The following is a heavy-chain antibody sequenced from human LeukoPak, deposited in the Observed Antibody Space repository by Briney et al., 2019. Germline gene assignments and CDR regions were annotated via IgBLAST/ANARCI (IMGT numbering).Heavy chain of an antibody. CDR3: AREVIRTTDVDAFDI. J-gene: IGHJ3*02. D-gene: IGHD2/OR15-2a*01. Sequence: SETLSLTCTVSGGPISSSSYYWGWIRQPPGKGLEWIGSIYYSGSTYYNPSLKSRVTISVDTSKNQFSLKLNSVTAADTAVYYCAREVIRTTDVDAFDIWGHGQWSPSLQ. V-gene: IGHV4-39*02. CDR2: IYYSGST. CDR1: GGPISSSSYY.